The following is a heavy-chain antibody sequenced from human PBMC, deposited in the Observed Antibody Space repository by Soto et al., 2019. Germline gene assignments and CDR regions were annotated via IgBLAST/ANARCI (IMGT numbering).Heavy chain of an antibody. CDR2: IIPILGIA. CDR3: ARDLGARHSDY. Sequence: AASVKVSCKASGGTFSSYTISWVRQAPGQGVEWMGRIIPILGIANYAQKLQGRVTITADKSTSTAYMELSSLRSEDTAVYYCARDLGARHSDYWGQGTLVTVSS. J-gene: IGHJ4*02. CDR1: GGTFSSYT. V-gene: IGHV1-69*04. D-gene: IGHD6-6*01.